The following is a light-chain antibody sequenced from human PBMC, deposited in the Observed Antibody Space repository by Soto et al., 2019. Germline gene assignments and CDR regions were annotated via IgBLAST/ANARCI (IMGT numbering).Light chain of an antibody. CDR2: AAS. CDR3: QQANSFPLT. Sequence: DIQMTQSPSSVSASVADRVTITCRASQGISSWLAWYQQTPGKAPKLLIYAASSLQSGVPSRFSGIGSGTDFTLPLSRLQPEDFETYYGQQANSFPLTFGGGTKVDIK. J-gene: IGKJ4*01. CDR1: QGISSW. V-gene: IGKV1-12*01.